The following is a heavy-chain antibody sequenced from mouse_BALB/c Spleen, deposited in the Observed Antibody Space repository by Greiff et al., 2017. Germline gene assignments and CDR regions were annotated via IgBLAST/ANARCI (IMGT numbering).Heavy chain of an antibody. CDR1: GFNIKDTY. Sequence: VQLQQSGAELVKPGASVKLSCTASGFNIKDTYMHWVKQRPEQGLEWIGRIDPANGNTKYDPKFQGKATITADTSSNTAYLQLSSLTSEDTAVYYCASSALYGYAMDYWGQGTSVTVSS. J-gene: IGHJ4*01. D-gene: IGHD1-1*01. CDR2: IDPANGNT. CDR3: ASSALYGYAMDY. V-gene: IGHV14-3*02.